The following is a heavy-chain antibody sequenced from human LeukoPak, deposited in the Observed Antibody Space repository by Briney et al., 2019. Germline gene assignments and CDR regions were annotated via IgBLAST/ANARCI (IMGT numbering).Heavy chain of an antibody. Sequence: GASVKVSCKVSGYTLTELSMHWVRQAPGKGLEWMGGFDPEDGETIYAQKFKGRVTMTEDTSTDTAYMELSSLRSEDTAVYYCATSAGDAMAFDYRGQGNLGTVSS. D-gene: IGHD2-2*01. J-gene: IGHJ4*02. V-gene: IGHV1-24*01. CDR1: GYTLTELS. CDR3: ATSAGDAMAFDY. CDR2: FDPEDGET.